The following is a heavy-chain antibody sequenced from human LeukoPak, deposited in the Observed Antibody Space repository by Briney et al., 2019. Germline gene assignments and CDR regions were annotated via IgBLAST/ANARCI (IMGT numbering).Heavy chain of an antibody. CDR3: AGGTGVFDY. CDR2: TYYRSKWYN. D-gene: IGHD2-8*02. J-gene: IGHJ4*02. Sequence: SQTLSLTCAISGDSVSSNSAAWNWIRQSASRGLEWLGRTYYRSKWYNDYAVSVESRITINPDTSKNHFSLQLNSVTPEDTAVYYCAGGTGVFDYWGQGTLVTVSS. V-gene: IGHV6-1*01. CDR1: GDSVSSNSAA.